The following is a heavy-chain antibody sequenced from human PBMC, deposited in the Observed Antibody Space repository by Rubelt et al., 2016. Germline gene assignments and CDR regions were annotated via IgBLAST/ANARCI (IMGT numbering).Heavy chain of an antibody. V-gene: IGHV2-70*15. CDR2: IDWDDDK. D-gene: IGHD3-22*01. Sequence: QVTLRESGPALVKPTQTLTLTCTFSGFSLSTSGMCVSWIRQPPGKALEWLARIDWDDDKYYSTSLKTRLTISKDTSKNQVVLTMTNMDTVDTATYYCARILLPDYYDSSGGMDVWGQGTTVTVSS. CDR3: ARILLPDYYDSSGGMDV. CDR1: GFSLSTSGMC. J-gene: IGHJ6*02.